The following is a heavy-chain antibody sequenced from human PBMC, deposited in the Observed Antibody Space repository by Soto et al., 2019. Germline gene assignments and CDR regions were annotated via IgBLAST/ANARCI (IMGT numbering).Heavy chain of an antibody. D-gene: IGHD2-21*02. V-gene: IGHV4-4*02. CDR2: IHHSGRT. CDR3: ARGGDWQFDY. Sequence: QVQLQESGPGLVKPSGTLSLTCAVSGDSISSVKWWGWVRQPPGKGLEWIGEIHHSGRTNYNPSLKSRVTILVEKSKNQVSLELSSMTAADTAVYYCARGGDWQFDYWGQGTLVTVSS. CDR1: GDSISSVKW. J-gene: IGHJ4*02.